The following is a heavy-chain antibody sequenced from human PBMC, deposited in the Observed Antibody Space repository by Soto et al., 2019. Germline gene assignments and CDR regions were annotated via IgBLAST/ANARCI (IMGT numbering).Heavy chain of an antibody. Sequence: SETLSLTCAVYGGSFSGYYWSWIRQPPGKGLEWIGEINHSGSTNYNPSLKSRVTISVDTSKNQFSLKLSSVTAADTAVYYCARDLTVVTPVFPGVHYYYSGIDVRGQGTTVTGSS. D-gene: IGHD2-21*02. CDR3: ARDLTVVTPVFPGVHYYYSGIDV. CDR2: INHSGST. V-gene: IGHV4-34*01. CDR1: GGSFSGYY. J-gene: IGHJ6*02.